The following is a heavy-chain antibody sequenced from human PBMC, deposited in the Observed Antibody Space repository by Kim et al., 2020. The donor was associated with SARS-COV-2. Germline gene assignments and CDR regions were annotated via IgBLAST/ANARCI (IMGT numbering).Heavy chain of an antibody. CDR1: GFTFDDYA. CDR2: ISWNSGSI. D-gene: IGHD5-18*01. CDR3: AKDNSIHLDGMDV. V-gene: IGHV3-9*01. J-gene: IGHJ6*02. Sequence: GGSLRLSCAASGFTFDDYAMHWVRQAPGKGLEWVSGISWNSGSIGYADSVKGRFTISRDNAKNSLYLQMNSLRAEDTALYYCAKDNSIHLDGMDVWGQGTTVTVSS.